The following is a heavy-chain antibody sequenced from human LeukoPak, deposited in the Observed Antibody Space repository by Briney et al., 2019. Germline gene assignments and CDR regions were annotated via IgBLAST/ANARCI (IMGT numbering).Heavy chain of an antibody. CDR3: ARAYDSSGYYYAY. V-gene: IGHV1-2*06. Sequence: ASVKVSCKASGYTFTGYYMHWVRQAPGQGLECMGRINPNSGGTNYAQKFQGRVTMTRDTPISTAYMELSRLRSDDTAVYYCARAYDSSGYYYAYWGQGTLVTVSS. D-gene: IGHD3-22*01. J-gene: IGHJ4*02. CDR1: GYTFTGYY. CDR2: INPNSGGT.